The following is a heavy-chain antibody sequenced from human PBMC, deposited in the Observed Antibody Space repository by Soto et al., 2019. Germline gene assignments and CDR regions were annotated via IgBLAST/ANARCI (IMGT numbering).Heavy chain of an antibody. J-gene: IGHJ4*02. D-gene: IGHD2-2*01. CDR2: ISGSGGST. V-gene: IGHV3-23*01. CDR1: GFTVSSNY. CDR3: AKGRGYCSSTSCYVGSDY. Sequence: GSLRLSCAASGFTVSSNYMSWVRQAPGKGLEWVSAISGSGGSTYYADSVKGRFTISRDNSKNTLYLQMNSLRAEDTAVYYCAKGRGYCSSTSCYVGSDYWGQGTLVTVSS.